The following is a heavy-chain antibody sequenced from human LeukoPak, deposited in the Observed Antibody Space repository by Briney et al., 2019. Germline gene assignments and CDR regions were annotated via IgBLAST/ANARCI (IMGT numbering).Heavy chain of an antibody. CDR1: GYTFISYG. CDR3: ARESLRVTMIVVVNDAFDI. CDR2: ISPYNGNT. V-gene: IGHV1-18*01. J-gene: IGHJ3*02. Sequence: ASVKVSCKVSGYTFISYGISWVRQAPGQGLEWMGWISPYNGNTNYAQKLQGRVTMTTDTSTSTAYMELSRLRSDDTAVYYCARESLRVTMIVVVNDAFDIWGQGTMVTVSS. D-gene: IGHD3-22*01.